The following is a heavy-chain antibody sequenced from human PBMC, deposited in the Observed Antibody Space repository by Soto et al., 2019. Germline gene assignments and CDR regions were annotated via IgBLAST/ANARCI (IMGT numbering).Heavy chain of an antibody. V-gene: IGHV3-33*01. D-gene: IGHD2-2*01. CDR3: ARGRIVLVPAATIQRNWFDP. CDR1: GFTFSSYG. Sequence: QVQLVESGGGVVQPGRSLRLSCAASGFTFSSYGMHWVRQAPGKGLEWVAVIWYDGSNKYYADSVKGRFTISRDNSKNTLYLQMNSLRAEDTAGYYCARGRIVLVPAATIQRNWFDPWGQGTLVTVSS. CDR2: IWYDGSNK. J-gene: IGHJ5*02.